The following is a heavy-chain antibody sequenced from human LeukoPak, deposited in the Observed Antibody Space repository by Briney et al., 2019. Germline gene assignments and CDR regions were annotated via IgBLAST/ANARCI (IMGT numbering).Heavy chain of an antibody. J-gene: IGHJ3*02. CDR3: AREAGYFDWLLSSQFDAFDI. CDR1: GFTLSSYS. D-gene: IGHD3-9*01. Sequence: PGGSLRLSCAASGFTLSSYSMNWVRQAPGKGLEWVSYISSSSSTIYYADSVKGRFTISRDNAKNSLYLQMNSLRAEDTAVYYCAREAGYFDWLLSSQFDAFDIWGQGTMVTVSS. V-gene: IGHV3-48*01. CDR2: ISSSSSTI.